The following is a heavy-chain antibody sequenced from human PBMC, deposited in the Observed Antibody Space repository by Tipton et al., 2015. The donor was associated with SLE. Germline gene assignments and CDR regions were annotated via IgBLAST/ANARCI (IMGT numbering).Heavy chain of an antibody. CDR3: ARGRDYFDY. V-gene: IGHV4-39*07. J-gene: IGHJ4*02. CDR2: IYYSGST. CDR1: GDSVSSSDYY. Sequence: GLVKPSETLSLTCTVSGDSVSSSDYYWGWIRQPPGKGLEWIGSIYYSGSTYYNPSLKSRVTISVDTSKNQFSLKLSSVTAADTAGYYCARGRDYFDYWGQGTLVAVSS.